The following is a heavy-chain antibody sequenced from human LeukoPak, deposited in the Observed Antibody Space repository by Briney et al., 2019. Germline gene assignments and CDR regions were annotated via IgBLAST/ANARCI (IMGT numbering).Heavy chain of an antibody. Sequence: GGSLRLSCAASGLTFRNYWMSWIRQAPGKGLEWAAHISEDGSNKYYVDSVKGRFTISRDNAKNSLCLQMNSLRVEDTAVYYCVSWSGKYYVTSEIPANSWGQGTLVTVSS. CDR1: GLTFRNYW. CDR2: ISEDGSNK. CDR3: VSWSGKYYVTSEIPANS. D-gene: IGHD3-10*02. J-gene: IGHJ4*02. V-gene: IGHV3-7*01.